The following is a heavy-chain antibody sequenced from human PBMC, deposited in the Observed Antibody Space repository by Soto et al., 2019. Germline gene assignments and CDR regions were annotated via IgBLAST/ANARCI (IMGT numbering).Heavy chain of an antibody. V-gene: IGHV4-39*01. Sequence: SDTLSLTCAVSGGSMSSIAYFWAWVRQPPGKPLEWIGSFNYNGNTYYNPSLMSRVTISMDTFKNHFSLRLTSVTAADTAVFYCARHPYSCQEPFHXWGQVALVTVSX. CDR3: ARHPYSCQEPFHX. CDR2: FNYNGNT. J-gene: IGHJ4*02. D-gene: IGHD2-21*01. CDR1: GGSMSSIAYF.